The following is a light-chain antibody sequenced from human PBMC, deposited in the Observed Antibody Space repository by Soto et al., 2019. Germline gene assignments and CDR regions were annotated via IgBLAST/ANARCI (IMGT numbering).Light chain of an antibody. Sequence: QSALTQPPSVSGAPGQRVTISCTGSSSNIGAAYDVNWYQQLPGTAPKLLIYATNNRPSGVPDRFSGFKYGTSASLAITRLQAEDEADYYCQSYDSSLNGWVFGGGTKVTVL. CDR3: QSYDSSLNGWV. V-gene: IGLV1-40*01. J-gene: IGLJ3*02. CDR1: SSNIGAAYD. CDR2: ATN.